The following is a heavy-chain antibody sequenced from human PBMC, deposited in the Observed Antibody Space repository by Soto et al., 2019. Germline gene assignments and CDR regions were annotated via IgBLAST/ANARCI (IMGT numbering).Heavy chain of an antibody. J-gene: IGHJ4*02. CDR2: IWYDGSNK. CDR3: ARDPGSIAARVVPAYYFDY. V-gene: IGHV3-33*01. D-gene: IGHD6-6*01. CDR1: GFTFSSYG. Sequence: TGGSLRLSCAASGFTFSSYGMHWVRQAPGKGLEWVAVIWYDGSNKYYADSVKGRFTISRDNSKNTLYLQMNSLRAEDTAVYYCARDPGSIAARVVPAYYFDYWGQGTLVTVSS.